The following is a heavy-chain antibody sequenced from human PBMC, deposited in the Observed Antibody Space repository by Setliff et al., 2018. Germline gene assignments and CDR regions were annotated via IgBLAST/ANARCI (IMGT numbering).Heavy chain of an antibody. CDR1: GFVFITYA. Sequence: GASVKVSCKASGFVFITYAITWVRQAPGQGLEWMGWISGYYGYTVYAQKLQGRVTLTTDTSTGTAYMEVRSLRSDDTAQYYCVRDRAAIVVGPPTAAFDIWGQGTMVTVSS. CDR3: VRDRAAIVVGPPTAAFDI. CDR2: ISGYYGYT. V-gene: IGHV1-18*01. J-gene: IGHJ3*02. D-gene: IGHD2-2*01.